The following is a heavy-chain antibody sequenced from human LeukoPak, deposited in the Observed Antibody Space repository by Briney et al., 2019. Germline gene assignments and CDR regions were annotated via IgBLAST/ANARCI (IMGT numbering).Heavy chain of an antibody. CDR1: GGTFSSYA. CDR3: AREGGVTIFSNNHYFDY. CDR2: IIPIFGTA. D-gene: IGHD3-3*01. J-gene: IGHJ4*02. V-gene: IGHV1-69*13. Sequence: SVKVSCKASGGTFSSYAISWVRQAPGQGLEWMGGIIPIFGTANYAQKFQGRVTITADESTSTAYMELSSLRSEDTAVYYCAREGGVTIFSNNHYFDYWGQGTLVTVSS.